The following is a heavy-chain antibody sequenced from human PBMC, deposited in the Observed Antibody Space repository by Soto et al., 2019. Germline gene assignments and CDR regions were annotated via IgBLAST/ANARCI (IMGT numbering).Heavy chain of an antibody. D-gene: IGHD1-26*01. CDR2: NTQTGDYT. V-gene: IGHV3-23*01. Sequence: GGSVRLSCSASGFTFSNNAMIWVRQGPGKGLEWVSANTQTGDYTYYADSVKGRFTISRDNSKNTLYLQMNSLRAEDTAVYYCARDPILKELSWFDPWGQGTLVTVSS. CDR3: ARDPILKELSWFDP. J-gene: IGHJ5*02. CDR1: GFTFSNNA.